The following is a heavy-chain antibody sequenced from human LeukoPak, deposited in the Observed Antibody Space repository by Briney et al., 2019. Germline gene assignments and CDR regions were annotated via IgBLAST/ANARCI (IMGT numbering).Heavy chain of an antibody. D-gene: IGHD3-10*01. CDR2: ISYDGSNK. Sequence: QAGGSLRLSCAASGFTFSSYAMHWVRQAPGKGLEWVAVISYDGSNKYYADSVKGRFTISRDNSENTLYLQMNSLRAEDTAVYYCATDVARGIQQYYFDYWGQGTLVTVSS. CDR1: GFTFSSYA. V-gene: IGHV3-30-3*01. J-gene: IGHJ4*02. CDR3: ATDVARGIQQYYFDY.